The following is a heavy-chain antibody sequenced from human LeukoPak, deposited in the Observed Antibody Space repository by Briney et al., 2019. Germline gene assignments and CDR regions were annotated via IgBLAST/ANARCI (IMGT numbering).Heavy chain of an antibody. V-gene: IGHV3-30*03. CDR2: LSYDGSQK. CDR1: GFTFSNYG. J-gene: IGHJ4*02. Sequence: SGGSLRLSCAASGFTFSNYGMHWVRQAPGKGLEWVAVLSYDGSQKYYADSAKGRFTISRDNSKNTLYVQMNSLRAEDTAVYYCARSGQLWLSSRDYWGQGTLVTVSS. CDR3: ARSGQLWLSSRDY. D-gene: IGHD5-18*01.